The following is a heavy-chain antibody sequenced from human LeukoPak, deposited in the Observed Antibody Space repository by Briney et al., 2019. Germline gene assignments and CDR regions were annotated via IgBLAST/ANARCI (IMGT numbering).Heavy chain of an antibody. Sequence: GGSLRLSCAASGFTVSSNYMSWVHQAPEKGLEWVSLIYSGGNTYYADSVKGRFTISRDNSKNSLHLQMNSLRAEDTAVYYCVRAQYSSGWYRSLDIWGQGTMVTVSS. CDR1: GFTVSSNY. CDR3: VRAQYSSGWYRSLDI. V-gene: IGHV3-66*01. D-gene: IGHD6-19*01. J-gene: IGHJ3*02. CDR2: IYSGGNT.